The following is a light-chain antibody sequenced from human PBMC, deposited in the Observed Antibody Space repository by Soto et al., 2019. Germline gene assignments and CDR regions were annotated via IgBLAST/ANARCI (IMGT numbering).Light chain of an antibody. J-gene: IGKJ4*01. CDR3: HQYGSSLLT. CDR2: GAS. CDR1: QSVSSSY. Sequence: EIVLTQSPGTLSLSPGECATLSCRASQSVSSSYLAWYHQKPCQAPRLLIYGASSRATGIPDRFSGSGSGTDFTLTISRLEPEDFAVYYCHQYGSSLLTFGGGKKVDIK. V-gene: IGKV3-20*01.